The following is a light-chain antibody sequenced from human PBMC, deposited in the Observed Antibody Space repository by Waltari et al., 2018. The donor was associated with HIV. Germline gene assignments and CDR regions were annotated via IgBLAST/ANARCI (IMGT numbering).Light chain of an antibody. CDR2: EVS. J-gene: IGLJ2*01. V-gene: IGLV2-23*02. Sequence: QSALTQPASVSGSPGQSITISCTGTSSDVGSYNLVSWYPQHPGKVPKLIIYEVSKRPSGVSYRFSGSKAGDTASLTISGLQAEDEADYYCCSYAGSSTLIFGGGTKLTVL. CDR3: CSYAGSSTLI. CDR1: SSDVGSYNL.